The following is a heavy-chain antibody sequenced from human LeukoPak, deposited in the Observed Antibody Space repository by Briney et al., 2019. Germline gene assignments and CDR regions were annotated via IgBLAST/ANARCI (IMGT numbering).Heavy chain of an antibody. CDR3: ARGALVATTFDY. Sequence: GGSLRLSCAASGFTFSNSYMSWIRQAPGKGLEWISYISSSSGTIIHYADSVKGRFTISRDNAKNSLYLQMNSLRAEDTAVYYCARGALVATTFDYWGQGTLVTVSS. CDR2: ISSSSGTII. V-gene: IGHV3-11*04. J-gene: IGHJ4*02. D-gene: IGHD5-12*01. CDR1: GFTFSNSY.